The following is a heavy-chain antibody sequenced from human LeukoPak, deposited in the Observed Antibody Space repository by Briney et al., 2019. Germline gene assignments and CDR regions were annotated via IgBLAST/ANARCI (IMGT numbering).Heavy chain of an antibody. CDR3: ARDGASRGAEYDSSGLDAFDI. D-gene: IGHD3-22*01. J-gene: IGHJ3*02. V-gene: IGHV3-48*03. CDR2: ISSSGSTI. CDR1: GFTFSSYE. Sequence: GGSLRLSCAASGFTFSSYEMNWVHQAPGKGLEWVSYISSSGSTIYYADSVKGRFTISRDNAKDSLYLQMNSLRAEDTAVYYCARDGASRGAEYDSSGLDAFDIWGQGTMVTVSS.